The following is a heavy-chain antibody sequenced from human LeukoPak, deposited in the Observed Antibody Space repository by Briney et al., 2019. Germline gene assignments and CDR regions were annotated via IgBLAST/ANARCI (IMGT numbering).Heavy chain of an antibody. CDR3: ARSSGGNSGALDY. D-gene: IGHD4-23*01. J-gene: IGHJ4*02. CDR2: IYHSGST. V-gene: IGHV4-39*07. CDR1: GGSISSSSYY. Sequence: PSETLSLTCTVSGGSISSSSYYWGWIRQPPGKGLEWIGSIYHSGSTYYNPSLKSRVTISVDTSKNQFSLKLSSVTAADTAVYYCARSSGGNSGALDYWGQGTLVTVSS.